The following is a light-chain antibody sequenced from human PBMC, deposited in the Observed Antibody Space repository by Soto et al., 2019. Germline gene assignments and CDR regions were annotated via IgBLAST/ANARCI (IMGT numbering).Light chain of an antibody. CDR2: DVS. CDR1: SSDVGAYDY. CDR3: SSFTTSTSYV. Sequence: QSVLTQPASVSGSPGQSITISCTGTSSDVGAYDYVSWYQQRPGEVPKLMIFDVSDRPSGVSNRFSGSKSGNTASLTISGLQAEDEADYYCSSFTTSTSYVFGTGTKLTVL. V-gene: IGLV2-14*03. J-gene: IGLJ1*01.